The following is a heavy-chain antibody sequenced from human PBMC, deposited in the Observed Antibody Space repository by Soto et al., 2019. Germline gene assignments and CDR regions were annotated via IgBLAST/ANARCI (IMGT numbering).Heavy chain of an antibody. V-gene: IGHV3-30*18. CDR1: GFTFSSYG. Sequence: QVQLVESGGGVVQPGRSLRLSCAASGFTFSSYGMHWVRQAPGKGLEWVAVISKDGSDTYQADSVQGRFTISRDNSKNTLYLQMISLRPEDTAVDYCAKAIHLSFIGFLFDFWGQGTLVTVS. J-gene: IGHJ4*02. CDR2: ISKDGSDT. CDR3: AKAIHLSFIGFLFDF. D-gene: IGHD5-18*01.